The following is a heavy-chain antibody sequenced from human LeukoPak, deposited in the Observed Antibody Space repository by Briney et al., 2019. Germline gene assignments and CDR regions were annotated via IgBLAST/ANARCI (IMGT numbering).Heavy chain of an antibody. CDR3: AKTEDYGSGSALDY. V-gene: IGHV1-2*02. CDR1: GYTFTSYA. J-gene: IGHJ4*02. D-gene: IGHD3-10*01. Sequence: ASVKVSCKASGYTFTSYAMNWVRQAPGQGLEWMGWINPNSGGTNYAQKFQGRVTMTRDTSISTAYMELSRLRSDDTAVYYCAKTEDYGSGSALDYWGQGTLVTVSS. CDR2: INPNSGGT.